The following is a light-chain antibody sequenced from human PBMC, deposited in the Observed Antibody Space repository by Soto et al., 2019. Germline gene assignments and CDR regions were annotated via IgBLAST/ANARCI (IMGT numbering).Light chain of an antibody. V-gene: IGLV2-14*01. Sequence: QSALTQPASVSGSPGQSITISCTGTSSDVGGYNYVSWYQQHPGKAPKVMIYDVSDRPSGVSNRFSGSKSGNTASLTISGLQAEDEADYYCCSYTSSSTLVFGGGTKVTVL. J-gene: IGLJ2*01. CDR1: SSDVGGYNY. CDR3: CSYTSSSTLV. CDR2: DVS.